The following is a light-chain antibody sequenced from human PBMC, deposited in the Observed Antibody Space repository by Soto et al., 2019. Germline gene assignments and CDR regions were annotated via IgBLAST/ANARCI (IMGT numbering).Light chain of an antibody. J-gene: IGLJ1*01. Sequence: QSALTQPASVSGSPGQSITISCIGTSSDVGGHNSVAWYQHNPGKAPKLMIYDVSNRPSGVSSRFSGSKSGNTASLSISGLQAEDEADYYCSSYTSSSTLVFGTGTKLTVL. CDR1: SSDVGGHNS. CDR3: SSYTSSSTLV. V-gene: IGLV2-14*01. CDR2: DVS.